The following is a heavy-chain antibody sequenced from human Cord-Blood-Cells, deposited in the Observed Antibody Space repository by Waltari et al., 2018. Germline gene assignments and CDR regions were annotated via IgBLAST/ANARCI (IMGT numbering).Heavy chain of an antibody. V-gene: IGHV3-53*01. D-gene: IGHD5-12*01. CDR3: ARDRSGYDGGMP. Sequence: EVQLVESGGGLIQPGGSLRLSCAASGFTFSSNYMSWVRQAPGKGLEWVSVIYSGGSTYYADSVKGRFTISRDNSKNTLYLQMNSLRAEDTAVYYCARDRSGYDGGMPWGQGTLVTVSS. CDR1: GFTFSSNY. CDR2: IYSGGST. J-gene: IGHJ4*02.